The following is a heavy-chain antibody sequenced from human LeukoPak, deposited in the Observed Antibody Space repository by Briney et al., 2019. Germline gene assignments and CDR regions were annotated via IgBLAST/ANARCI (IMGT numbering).Heavy chain of an antibody. CDR1: GYSFTTYY. D-gene: IGHD4-23*01. CDR3: ARVDKVVTSFDY. CDR2: INPDGDST. V-gene: IGHV1-46*01. Sequence: ASVKVSCKASGYSFTTYYLHWVREAPGQGFEWMGTINPDGDSTTYAQKFQGRVTMTRDTSTSTVYMELSSLRSEDTAAYYCARVDKVVTSFDYWGQGTLVTVSS. J-gene: IGHJ4*02.